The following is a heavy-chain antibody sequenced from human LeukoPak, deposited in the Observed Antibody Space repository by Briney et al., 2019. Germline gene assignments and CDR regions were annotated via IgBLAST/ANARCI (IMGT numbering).Heavy chain of an antibody. CDR1: GFTYSSYW. CDR2: INSDGSST. J-gene: IGHJ4*02. D-gene: IGHD2-15*01. CDR3: AREDGWSGYFDY. Sequence: GGSLRLSCAASGFTYSSYWMHWVRQAPGKGLVWVSRINSDGSSTSYADSVKGRFTISRDNAKNTLYLQMNSLRAEDTAVYYCAREDGWSGYFDYWGQGILVTVSS. V-gene: IGHV3-74*01.